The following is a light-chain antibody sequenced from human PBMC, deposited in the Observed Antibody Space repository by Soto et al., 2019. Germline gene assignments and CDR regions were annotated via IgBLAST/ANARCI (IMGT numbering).Light chain of an antibody. J-gene: IGKJ4*01. CDR3: QQYNNWPLT. Sequence: DIVMTQSPATLSVSPGERVTLSCRASQSVRSNFLAWYQQKPGQAPRLLIYGASTRATGIPARFSGSGSGTEFTLTISSLQSEDFAVYYCQQYNNWPLTFGGGTKVDI. V-gene: IGKV3-15*01. CDR2: GAS. CDR1: QSVRSN.